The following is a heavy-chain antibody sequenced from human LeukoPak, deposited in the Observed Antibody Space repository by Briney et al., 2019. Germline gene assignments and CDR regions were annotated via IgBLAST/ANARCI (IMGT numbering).Heavy chain of an antibody. CDR2: IRYDGSNK. J-gene: IGHJ5*02. D-gene: IGHD4-11*01. Sequence: GGSLRLSCAASGFTFSSYGMHWVRQAPGKGLEWVAFIRYDGSNKYYADSVKGRFTISRDNSKNTLYLQMNSLRAEDTAIYYCARGEVNYSNFAHWGQGTLVTVSS. CDR3: ARGEVNYSNFAH. CDR1: GFTFSSYG. V-gene: IGHV3-30*02.